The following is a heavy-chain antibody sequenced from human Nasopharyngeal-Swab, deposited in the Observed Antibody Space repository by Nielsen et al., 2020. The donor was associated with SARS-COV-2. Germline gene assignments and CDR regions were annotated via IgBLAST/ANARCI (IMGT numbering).Heavy chain of an antibody. V-gene: IGHV3-74*01. J-gene: IGHJ4*02. CDR2: LRSDGSGT. CDR3: ARGGDGYSMDY. CDR1: GFTISRYW. Sequence: GGSLRLSCAASGFTISRYWMLWVRHAPGKGLVWVSRLRSDGSGTTYADSVRGRFTISRDNAKNTLYLQMNSLRAEDTAVYYCARGGDGYSMDYWGQGTLVTVSS. D-gene: IGHD5-24*01.